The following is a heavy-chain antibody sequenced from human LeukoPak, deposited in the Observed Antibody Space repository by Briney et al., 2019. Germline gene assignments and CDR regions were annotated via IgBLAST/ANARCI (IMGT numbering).Heavy chain of an antibody. J-gene: IGHJ4*02. Sequence: GGSLRLSCAASGFSFSSYCMHWARQAPGKGLVWVSRISSDGRSTSYADSVKGRFTLARDNAKNTLYLQMNSLRAEETAVYYCARTNGFDYWGQGTLVTVSS. CDR1: GFSFSSYC. V-gene: IGHV3-74*01. CDR2: ISSDGRST. CDR3: ARTNGFDY.